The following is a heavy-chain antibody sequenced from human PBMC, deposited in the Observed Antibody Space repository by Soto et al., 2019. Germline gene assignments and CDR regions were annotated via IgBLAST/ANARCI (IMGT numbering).Heavy chain of an antibody. CDR2: IDPSDSYT. CDR3: ARLGGGCSGGSCYYYYGMDV. Sequence: GESLKISCKGSGYSFTSYWISWVRQMPGKGLEWMGRIDPSDSYTNYSPSFQGHVTISADKSISTAYLQWSSLKASDTAMYYCARLGGGCSGGSCYYYYGMDVWGQGTTVTVSS. D-gene: IGHD2-15*01. J-gene: IGHJ6*02. V-gene: IGHV5-10-1*01. CDR1: GYSFTSYW.